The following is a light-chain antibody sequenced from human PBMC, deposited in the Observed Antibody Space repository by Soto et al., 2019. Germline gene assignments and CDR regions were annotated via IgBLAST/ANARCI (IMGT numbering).Light chain of an antibody. CDR2: EAS. V-gene: IGKV1-5*03. Sequence: DIQMSKFPATLSAPIRARVTITCRGRQSSRSWMGWYQQKPRKAPKLLIYEASSVESGVPSRFSGSGSGTEFTLTISSLQPDDFATYYCQQYHYYPTFGQGTKVDI. CDR3: QQYHYYPT. J-gene: IGKJ1*01. CDR1: QSSRSW.